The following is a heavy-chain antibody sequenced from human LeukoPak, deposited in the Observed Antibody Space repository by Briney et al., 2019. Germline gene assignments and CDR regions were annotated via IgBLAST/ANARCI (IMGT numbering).Heavy chain of an antibody. CDR3: AKNKNSDSGYFDY. CDR1: GGSISSYF. J-gene: IGHJ4*02. D-gene: IGHD4-11*01. CDR2: VYASGSI. Sequence: SETLSLTCAVSGGSISSYFWSWIRQPAGKGLEWIGRVYASGSISYNPSLKNRVAMSVDTSKNQFSLKLTSVTAADTAVYYCAKNKNSDSGYFDYWGQGTLVTVSS. V-gene: IGHV4-4*07.